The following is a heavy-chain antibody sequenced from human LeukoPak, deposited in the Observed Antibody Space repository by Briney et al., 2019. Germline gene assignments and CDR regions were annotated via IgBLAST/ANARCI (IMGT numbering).Heavy chain of an antibody. V-gene: IGHV4-34*01. CDR2: INHSGST. D-gene: IGHD2-15*01. CDR3: ARGLGCNGGSCYSDDDY. Sequence: PSETLSLTCAVYGGSFSGYYWSWIRQPPGKGLEWIGEINHSGSTNYNPSLKSRVTISVDTSKNQFSLKLSSVTAADTAVYYCARGLGCNGGSCYSDDDYWGQGTLVTVSS. CDR1: GGSFSGYY. J-gene: IGHJ4*02.